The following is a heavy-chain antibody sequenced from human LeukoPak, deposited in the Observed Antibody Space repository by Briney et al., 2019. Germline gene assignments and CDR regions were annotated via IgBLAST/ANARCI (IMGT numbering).Heavy chain of an antibody. CDR2: MNPNSGNT. Sequence: ASVKVSCKASGYTFTSYDINWVRQAPGQGLEWMGWMNPNSGNTDYAQKFQGRVTMTRNTSISTAYMELSSLGSEDTAVYYCARGSGWYEGYDYWGQGTLVTVSS. CDR3: ARGSGWYEGYDY. D-gene: IGHD6-19*01. V-gene: IGHV1-8*01. CDR1: GYTFTSYD. J-gene: IGHJ4*02.